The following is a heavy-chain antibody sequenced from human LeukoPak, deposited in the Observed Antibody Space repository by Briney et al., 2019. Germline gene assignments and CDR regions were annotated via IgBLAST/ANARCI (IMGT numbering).Heavy chain of an antibody. V-gene: IGHV3-7*01. CDR3: ARYHYGDHPFDP. J-gene: IGHJ5*02. Sequence: GGSLRLSCAASGFTFSSYWMSWVRQAPGKGLEWVANVKQDGSEKKYMDSVEGRFTISRDNAKNSLYLQMNSLRAEDTAVYYCARYHYGDHPFDPWGQGTLVTVSS. CDR2: VKQDGSEK. D-gene: IGHD4-17*01. CDR1: GFTFSSYW.